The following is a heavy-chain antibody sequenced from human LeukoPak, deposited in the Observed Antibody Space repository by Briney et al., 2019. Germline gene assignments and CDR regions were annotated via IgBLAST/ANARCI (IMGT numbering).Heavy chain of an antibody. Sequence: GGSLRLSCAASGFTFSSYWMSWVRQAPGRGLEWVANIEKDGSKKNYVDSVKGRFTISRDIAKNSLFLQMNSLRDEDTAVYYCAKNSDYRFEYWGQGTLVTVSS. V-gene: IGHV3-7*01. CDR3: AKNSDYRFEY. CDR1: GFTFSSYW. CDR2: IEKDGSKK. D-gene: IGHD3-22*01. J-gene: IGHJ4*02.